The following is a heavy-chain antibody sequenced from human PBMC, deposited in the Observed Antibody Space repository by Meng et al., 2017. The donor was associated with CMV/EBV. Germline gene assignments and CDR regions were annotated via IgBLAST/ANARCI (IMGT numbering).Heavy chain of an antibody. D-gene: IGHD6-19*01. CDR2: IYSGGSST. J-gene: IGHJ3*01. Sequence: GESLKISCAASGFTFSSYAMSWVRQAPGERLEWVSVIYSGGSSTYYADSVKGRFTISRDNSKNTLYLQMNSLRAEDTAVYYCAKLTEQWLVRWGQGTMVTVSS. CDR1: GFTFSSYA. CDR3: AKLTEQWLVR. V-gene: IGHV3-23*03.